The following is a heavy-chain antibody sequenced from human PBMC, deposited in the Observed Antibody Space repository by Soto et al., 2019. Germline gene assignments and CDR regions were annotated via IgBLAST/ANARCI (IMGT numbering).Heavy chain of an antibody. CDR3: ARMDSSAA. V-gene: IGHV3-48*03. CDR2: ISSSGDTR. Sequence: PGGSLRLSCAASGFIFRSYEMHWVRQAPGKGLEWVSYISSSGDTRYYADSVKGRFTISRDNAKNSLHLQMNSLRAEDTAVYYCARMDSSAAWGQGALVTVSS. CDR1: GFIFRSYE. D-gene: IGHD3-22*01. J-gene: IGHJ4*02.